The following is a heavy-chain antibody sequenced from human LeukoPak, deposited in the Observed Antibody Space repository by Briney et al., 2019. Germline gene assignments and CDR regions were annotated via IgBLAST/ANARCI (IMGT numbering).Heavy chain of an antibody. CDR2: IGTAGDT. J-gene: IGHJ6*03. V-gene: IGHV3-13*01. CDR1: GFTFSSYD. Sequence: GGSLRLSCAASGFTFSSYDMHWVRQATGKGLEWVSAIGTAGDTYYPGSVKGRFTISRENAKNSLYLQMNSLRAGDTAVYYCARAYYGSGSYYSNYYYYMDVWGKGTTVTISS. CDR3: ARAYYGSGSYYSNYYYYMDV. D-gene: IGHD3-10*01.